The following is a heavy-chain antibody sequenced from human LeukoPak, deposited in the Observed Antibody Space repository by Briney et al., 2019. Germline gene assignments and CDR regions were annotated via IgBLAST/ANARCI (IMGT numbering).Heavy chain of an antibody. V-gene: IGHV1-69*04. J-gene: IGHJ4*02. D-gene: IGHD3-22*01. CDR3: ARDAMSETPYYYDSSGYYHYGEYDY. CDR2: IIPILGIA. CDR1: GGTFSSYD. Sequence: SVKVSCKASGGTFSSYDISWVRQAPGQGLEWMGRIIPILGIANYAQKFQGRVTITADKSTSTAYMELSSLRSEDTAVYYCARDAMSETPYYYDSSGYYHYGEYDYWGQGTLVTVSS.